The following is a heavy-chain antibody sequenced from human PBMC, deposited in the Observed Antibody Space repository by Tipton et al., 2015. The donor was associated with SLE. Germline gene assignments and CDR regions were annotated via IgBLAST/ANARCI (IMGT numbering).Heavy chain of an antibody. CDR3: ARTTAGFDF. D-gene: IGHD1-1*01. J-gene: IGHJ4*02. Sequence: TLSLTCTVSGGSISSGGHYWSWIRQQPGKGLEWIGYIYYNGNTDSNPSLKSRLMMSVDRSKNQISLNLNSVTAADTAMYYCARTTAGFDFWGQGMLVTVSS. CDR1: GGSISSGGHY. CDR2: IYYNGNT. V-gene: IGHV4-31*03.